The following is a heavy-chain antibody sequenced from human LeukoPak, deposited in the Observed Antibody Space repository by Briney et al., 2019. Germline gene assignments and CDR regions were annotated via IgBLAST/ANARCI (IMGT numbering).Heavy chain of an antibody. CDR1: GGSISSYY. CDR2: IYDSGSN. J-gene: IGHJ6*03. V-gene: IGHV4-59*01. D-gene: IGHD7-27*01. CDR3: ARGGILGTDAPYYYYMDV. Sequence: ETQCLTCTVSGGSISSYYWSWIRQPPGKGLEWVGYIYDSGSNNYNPYLKSRVNIAVVTSKNQFSLKLSSVTAADTAVYYCARGGILGTDAPYYYYMDVWGKGTAVTVSS.